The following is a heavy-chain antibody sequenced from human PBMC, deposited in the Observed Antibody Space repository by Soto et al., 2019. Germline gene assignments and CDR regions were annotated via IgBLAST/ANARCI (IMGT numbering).Heavy chain of an antibody. Sequence: PGGSLRLSCAASGFTFSSYGMHWVRQAPGKGLEWVAVIWYDGSNKYYVDSVKGRFTISRDNSKNTLYLQMNSLRAEDTAVYYCAKDRLGWPNYYYYGMDVWGQGTTVTVSS. V-gene: IGHV3-33*06. CDR3: AKDRLGWPNYYYYGMDV. CDR1: GFTFSSYG. D-gene: IGHD2-21*01. J-gene: IGHJ6*02. CDR2: IWYDGSNK.